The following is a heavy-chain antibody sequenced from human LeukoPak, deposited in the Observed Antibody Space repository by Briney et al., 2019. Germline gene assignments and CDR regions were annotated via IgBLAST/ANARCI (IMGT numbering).Heavy chain of an antibody. CDR3: ARPLSYDFWSGSSY. CDR2: ISSSSSYI. Sequence: GGSLRLSCAASGFTFSSYSMNWVRQAPGKGLEWVSSISSSSSYIYYADSVKGRFTISRDNAKNSLYLQMNSLGAEDTAVYYCARPLSYDFWSGSSYWGQGTLVTVSS. CDR1: GFTFSSYS. J-gene: IGHJ4*02. V-gene: IGHV3-21*01. D-gene: IGHD3-3*01.